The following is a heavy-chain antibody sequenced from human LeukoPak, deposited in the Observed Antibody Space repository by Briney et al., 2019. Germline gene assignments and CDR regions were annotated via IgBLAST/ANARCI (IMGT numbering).Heavy chain of an antibody. CDR2: IYSGGST. D-gene: IGHD3-10*01. V-gene: IGHV3-66*01. J-gene: IGHJ4*02. CDR1: GFTVSGNF. CDR3: ARAGSYGSGTLFDY. Sequence: PGGSLRLSCAASGFTVSGNFMSWVRQAPGEGLEWVSVIYSGGSTYYADSVKDRFTISRDNSKNTLYLQMNSLRAEDTAVYYCARAGSYGSGTLFDYWGQGTLVTVSS.